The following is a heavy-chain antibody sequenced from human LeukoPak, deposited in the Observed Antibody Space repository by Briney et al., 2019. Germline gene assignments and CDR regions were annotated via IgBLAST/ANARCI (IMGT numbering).Heavy chain of an antibody. CDR1: AFTFRTYS. CDR3: ARGSDFVWGSYRPYFDY. J-gene: IGHJ4*02. V-gene: IGHV3-21*01. CDR2: ISGSTSYI. D-gene: IGHD3-16*02. Sequence: GGSLRLSCVASAFTFRTYSMHWVRQAPGKGLEWVSSISGSTSYIYYADSVRDRFTISRDNAKNSLYLQMNSLRAEDTAVYYCARGSDFVWGSYRPYFDYWGQGTLVTVSS.